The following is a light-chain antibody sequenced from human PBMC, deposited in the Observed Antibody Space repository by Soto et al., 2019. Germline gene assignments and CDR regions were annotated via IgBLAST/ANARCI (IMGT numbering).Light chain of an antibody. J-gene: IGKJ2*01. CDR2: WAS. V-gene: IGKV4-1*01. CDR1: QSVLYSSNNKNY. Sequence: DIVMTQSPDSLAVSLGERATINCKSSQSVLYSSNNKNYLAWYQQRPGQPPKLLIYWASTRESGVPDRFSGSVSGTDFTLTITILQAEDVAVYYCQQYESTPPTFGQGTKLEIK. CDR3: QQYESTPPT.